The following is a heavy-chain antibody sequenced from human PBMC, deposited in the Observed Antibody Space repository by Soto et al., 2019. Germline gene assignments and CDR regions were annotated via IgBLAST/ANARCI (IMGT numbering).Heavy chain of an antibody. Sequence: SETLSLTCAVSGGSFTSNNWWTWVRQPPGQGLEWIGEIYRTGSTNYNPSLKSRVTISLDKSENQFSLKVTSLTAAATAVYYYGSVGYYQYDYWGQGTLVTVSS. CDR2: IYRTGST. D-gene: IGHD3-22*01. J-gene: IGHJ4*02. CDR1: GGSFTSNNW. CDR3: GSVGYYQYDY. V-gene: IGHV4-4*02.